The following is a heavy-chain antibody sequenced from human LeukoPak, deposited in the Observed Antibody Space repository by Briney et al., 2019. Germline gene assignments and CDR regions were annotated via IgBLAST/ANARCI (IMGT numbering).Heavy chain of an antibody. J-gene: IGHJ4*02. CDR2: IYYSGST. D-gene: IGHD4-23*01. CDR1: DDSITIYY. CDR3: ARSTVVTSFDY. V-gene: IGHV4-59*01. Sequence: SETLSLTCTVSDDSITIYYWSWIRQPPGKGLEWIGYIYYSGSTNYNPSLKSRVTISVDTSKNQFSLKLSSVTAADTAVYYCARSTVVTSFDYWGQGTLVTVSS.